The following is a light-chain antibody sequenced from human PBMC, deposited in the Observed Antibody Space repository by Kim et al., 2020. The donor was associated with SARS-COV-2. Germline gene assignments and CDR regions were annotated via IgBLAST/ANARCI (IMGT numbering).Light chain of an antibody. Sequence: SPGERATPSCRASQSVTNNFLAWYQQTPGQAPRVLIYRASKRATGVPDRVSGSGSGTDFTLTITRLEPEDFAVYYCQQYSSSPLTFGGGTKVDIK. J-gene: IGKJ4*01. CDR2: RAS. V-gene: IGKV3-20*01. CDR3: QQYSSSPLT. CDR1: QSVTNNF.